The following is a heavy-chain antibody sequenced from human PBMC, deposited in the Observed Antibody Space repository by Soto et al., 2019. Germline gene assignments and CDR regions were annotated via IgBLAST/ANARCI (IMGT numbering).Heavy chain of an antibody. CDR2: IWYDGSNK. D-gene: IGHD5-18*01. CDR3: ARWGRAYRYGYIPDYFDY. Sequence: GGSLRLSCAASGFTFSSYGTHWVRQAPGKGLEWVTVIWYDGSNKYYADSVKGRFTISRDNSKNTLYLQMNSLRAEDTAVYYCARWGRAYRYGYIPDYFDYWGQGLLVTGS. V-gene: IGHV3-33*01. CDR1: GFTFSSYG. J-gene: IGHJ4*02.